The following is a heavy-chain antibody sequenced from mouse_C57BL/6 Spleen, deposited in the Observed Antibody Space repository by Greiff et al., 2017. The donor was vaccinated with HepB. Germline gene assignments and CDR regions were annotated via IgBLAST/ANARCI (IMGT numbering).Heavy chain of an antibody. V-gene: IGHV5-16*01. CDR3: ARGVLRWDYYAMDY. J-gene: IGHJ4*01. D-gene: IGHD1-1*01. Sequence: EVKLVESEGGLVQPGSSMKLSCTASGFTFSDYYMAWVRQVPEKGLEWVANINYDGSSTYYLDSLKSRFIISRDNAKNILYLQMSSLKSEDTATYYCARGVLRWDYYAMDYWGQGTSVTVSS. CDR1: GFTFSDYY. CDR2: INYDGSST.